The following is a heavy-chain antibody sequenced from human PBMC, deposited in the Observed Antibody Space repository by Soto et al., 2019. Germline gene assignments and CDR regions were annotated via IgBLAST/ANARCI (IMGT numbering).Heavy chain of an antibody. CDR3: ARDSSSWVVSNYYYGMDV. D-gene: IGHD6-6*01. CDR1: GFTFSSYA. Sequence: GGSLILSCAASGFTFSSYAMHWVRQAPGKGLEWVAVISYDGSNKYYADSVKGRFTISRDNSKNTLYLQMNSLRAEDTAVYYCARDSSSWVVSNYYYGMDVWGQGTTVTVSS. V-gene: IGHV3-30-3*01. J-gene: IGHJ6*02. CDR2: ISYDGSNK.